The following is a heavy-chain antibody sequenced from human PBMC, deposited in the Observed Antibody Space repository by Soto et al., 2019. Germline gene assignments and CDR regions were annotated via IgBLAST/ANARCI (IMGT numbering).Heavy chain of an antibody. Sequence: GGSLRLSCVASGFTFRNFGMHWVRQAPGKGLEWVAVISNDENIKQYADSVRGRFAIARDNSKNTLYLQVTSLRAEDTAIYYCARGLRSVLDYWGQGALVTVSS. V-gene: IGHV3-33*01. CDR2: ISNDENIK. CDR3: ARGLRSVLDY. J-gene: IGHJ4*02. CDR1: GFTFRNFG. D-gene: IGHD6-6*01.